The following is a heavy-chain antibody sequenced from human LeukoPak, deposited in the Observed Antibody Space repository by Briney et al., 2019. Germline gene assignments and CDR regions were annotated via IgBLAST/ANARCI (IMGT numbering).Heavy chain of an antibody. CDR3: AMLGSGRAPYYFDY. J-gene: IGHJ4*02. CDR1: GGSISSSSYY. Sequence: SETLSLTCTVSGGSISSSSYYWGWIRQPPGKGLEWIGEIYHSGSTNYNPSLKSRVTISVDKSKNQFSLKLSSVTAADTAVYYCAMLGSGRAPYYFDYWGQGTLVTVSS. V-gene: IGHV4-39*07. D-gene: IGHD3-10*01. CDR2: IYHSGST.